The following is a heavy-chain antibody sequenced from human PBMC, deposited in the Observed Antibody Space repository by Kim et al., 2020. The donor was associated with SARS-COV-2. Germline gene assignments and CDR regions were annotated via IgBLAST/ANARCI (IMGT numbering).Heavy chain of an antibody. CDR3: ARQNSGYEGYFDY. D-gene: IGHD5-12*01. Sequence: SVKVSCKASGGTFSSYAISWVRQAPGQGLEWMGGIIPIFGTANYAQKFQGRVTITADESTSTAYMELSSLRSEDTAVYYCARQNSGYEGYFDYWGQGTLVTVSS. J-gene: IGHJ4*02. CDR2: IIPIFGTA. CDR1: GGTFSSYA. V-gene: IGHV1-69*13.